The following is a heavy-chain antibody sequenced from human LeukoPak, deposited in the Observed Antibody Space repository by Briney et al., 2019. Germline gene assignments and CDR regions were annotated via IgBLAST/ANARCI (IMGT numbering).Heavy chain of an antibody. CDR1: GFTFSSYG. CDR2: MWYDGSNK. Sequence: GRSLRLSCAASGFTFSSYGMHWVRQAPGKGLEWVAVMWYDGSNKYYADSVKGRLTISRDNSKNTLYLQMNSLRAEDTAVYYCAKDLRDYYYYMDVWGKGTTVTVSS. J-gene: IGHJ6*03. CDR3: AKDLRDYYYYMDV. V-gene: IGHV3-33*06.